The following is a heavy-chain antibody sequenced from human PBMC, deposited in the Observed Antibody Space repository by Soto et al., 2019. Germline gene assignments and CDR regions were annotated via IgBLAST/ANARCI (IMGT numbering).Heavy chain of an antibody. J-gene: IGHJ2*01. CDR3: ARERVLSSIPPRYFDL. Sequence: EERLSESGGGLIQPGGSLRLSCAASGFRFSRYALSWVRQAPGKGLEWVSESSSDGGRTSYPASVRGRFIISRDRSKETLYLQMNTVRLEDTAVYFCARERVLSSIPPRYFDLWGRGTLVTVSS. CDR1: GFRFSRYA. D-gene: IGHD2-21*02. V-gene: IGHV3-23*01. CDR2: SSSDGGRT.